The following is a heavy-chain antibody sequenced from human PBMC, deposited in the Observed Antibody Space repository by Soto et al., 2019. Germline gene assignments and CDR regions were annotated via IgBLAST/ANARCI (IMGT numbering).Heavy chain of an antibody. CDR3: ARGELGDY. V-gene: IGHV3-33*01. D-gene: IGHD1-26*01. J-gene: IGHJ4*02. Sequence: QVQLVESGGGVVQPGRSLRLSCAASGFTFSSYGMHWVRQAPGKGLEWVAVIWYDGSNKYYADSVKGRFTISRDNSKNTLYLQMNSLRAEDTGVYYWARGELGDYWGQGPLVTVSS. CDR1: GFTFSSYG. CDR2: IWYDGSNK.